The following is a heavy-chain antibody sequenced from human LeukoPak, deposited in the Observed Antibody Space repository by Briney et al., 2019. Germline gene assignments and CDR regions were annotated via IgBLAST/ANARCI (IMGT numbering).Heavy chain of an antibody. Sequence: GGSLRLSCAASGFTFSNYAMSWVRQSPGKGLEWVSTITVSGGSTYYADSVKGRFTISRDNSKNTLYLQMNSLRAEDTAVYYCAKVISSGWYDSPDSWGQGTLVTVSS. V-gene: IGHV3-23*01. CDR2: ITVSGGST. CDR3: AKVISSGWYDSPDS. D-gene: IGHD6-19*01. J-gene: IGHJ4*02. CDR1: GFTFSNYA.